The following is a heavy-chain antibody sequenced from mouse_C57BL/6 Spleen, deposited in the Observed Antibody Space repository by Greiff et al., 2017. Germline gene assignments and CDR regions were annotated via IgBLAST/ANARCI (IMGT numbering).Heavy chain of an antibody. V-gene: IGHV5-4*01. J-gene: IGHJ1*03. CDR1: GFTFSSYA. D-gene: IGHD2-12*01. Sequence: EVQLVESGGGLVKPGGSLKLSCAASGFTFSSYAMSWVRQTPEKRLEWVATISDGGSYTYYPDNVKGRFTISRDNAKNNLYLQMSQLKSEDTAMYYCASARILQSLWYFEGWGTGTTVTVAS. CDR3: ASARILQSLWYFEG. CDR2: ISDGGSYT.